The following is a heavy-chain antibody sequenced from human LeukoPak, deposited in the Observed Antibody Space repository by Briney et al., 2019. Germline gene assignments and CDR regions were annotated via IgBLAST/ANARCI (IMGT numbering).Heavy chain of an antibody. CDR1: GGSISSNY. V-gene: IGHV4-4*09. CDR3: ARHGFRSGSYYFDY. J-gene: IGHJ4*02. D-gene: IGHD1-26*01. Sequence: SETLSLICTVSGGSISSNYWSWIRKPPGKGLEWIGYIYTSGSTNYNPSLKSRVTISVDTSKNQFSLKLSSVTAADTAVYYCARHGFRSGSYYFDYWGQGTLVTVSS. CDR2: IYTSGST.